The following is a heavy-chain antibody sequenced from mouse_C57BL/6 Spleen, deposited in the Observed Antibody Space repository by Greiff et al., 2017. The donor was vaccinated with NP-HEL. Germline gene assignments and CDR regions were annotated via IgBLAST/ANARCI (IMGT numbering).Heavy chain of an antibody. CDR3: ARFYGDYYAMDY. V-gene: IGHV7-3*01. CDR1: GFTFTDYY. Sequence: EVKVEESGGGLVQPGGSLSLSCAASGFTFTDYYMSWVRQPPGKALEWLGFIRNKANGYTTEYSASVKGRFTISSDNSQSILYLQMNALRAEDSATYYCARFYGDYYAMDYWGQGTSVTVSS. CDR2: IRNKANGYTT. D-gene: IGHD1-1*01. J-gene: IGHJ4*01.